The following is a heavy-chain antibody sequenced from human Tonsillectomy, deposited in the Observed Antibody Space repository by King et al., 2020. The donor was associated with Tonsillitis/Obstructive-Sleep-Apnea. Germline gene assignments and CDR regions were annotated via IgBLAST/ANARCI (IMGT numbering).Heavy chain of an antibody. V-gene: IGHV1-18*01. Sequence: QLVQSGPEVKKPGASVKVSCKASNYPFTSYGISWVRQAPGQGLEWRGWISAYNGDTNYAQNLQGRVTMTTDTLTNTAYMELRGLRSDDTARFYCARVVPNFESSTASGGTFYYFMDVWGKGTTVTVSS. J-gene: IGHJ6*03. CDR2: ISAYNGDT. CDR1: NYPFTSYG. CDR3: ARVVPNFESSTASGGTFYYFMDV. D-gene: IGHD2-2*01.